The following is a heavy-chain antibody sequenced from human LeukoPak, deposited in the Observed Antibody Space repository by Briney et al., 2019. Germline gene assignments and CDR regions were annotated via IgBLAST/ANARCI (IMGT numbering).Heavy chain of an antibody. V-gene: IGHV4-39*07. D-gene: IGHD5-24*01. Sequence: SETLSLTCTVSGGSISSGGYYWSWIRQPPGKGLEWIGSVDYTGVTYYNPALQSRVTISVDTSKNTFSLRLTSVTAADTAVYYCARVRGRDGYFDYWGQGARVTVS. CDR1: GGSISSGGYY. CDR2: VDYTGVT. J-gene: IGHJ4*02. CDR3: ARVRGRDGYFDY.